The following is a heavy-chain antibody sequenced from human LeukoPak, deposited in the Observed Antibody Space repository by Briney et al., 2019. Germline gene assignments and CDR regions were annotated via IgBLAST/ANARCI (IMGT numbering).Heavy chain of an antibody. CDR1: GYTFTGYY. Sequence: WASVKVSCKASGYTFTGYYMNWVRQAPGQGLEWMGWINPNSGGTNYAQKFQGRVTMTRDTSISTAYMELSRLRSDDTAVYYCARVKAYSSSGRSRAFDIWGQGTMVTVSS. V-gene: IGHV1-2*02. D-gene: IGHD6-13*01. J-gene: IGHJ3*02. CDR2: INPNSGGT. CDR3: ARVKAYSSSGRSRAFDI.